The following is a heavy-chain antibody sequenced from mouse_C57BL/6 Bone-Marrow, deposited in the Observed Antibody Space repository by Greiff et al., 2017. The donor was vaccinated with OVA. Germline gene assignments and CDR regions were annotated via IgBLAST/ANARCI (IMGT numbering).Heavy chain of an antibody. V-gene: IGHV1-64*01. CDR2: IHPNSGST. CDR1: GYTFTSYW. J-gene: IGHJ1*03. D-gene: IGHD1-1*01. Sequence: QVQLQQPGAELVKPGASVKLSCKASGYTFTSYWMHWVKQRPGQGLEWIGMIHPNSGSTNYNEKFKSKATLTVDKSSSTAYMQLSSLTSEDSAVYYCARRRYGSTYWYFDVWGTGTTVTVSS. CDR3: ARRRYGSTYWYFDV.